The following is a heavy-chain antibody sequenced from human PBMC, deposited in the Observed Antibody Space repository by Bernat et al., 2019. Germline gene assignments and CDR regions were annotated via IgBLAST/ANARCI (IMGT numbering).Heavy chain of an antibody. V-gene: IGHV3-43*02. CDR1: GFTFDDYA. CDR2: ISGDGGST. CDR3: AKDIRDFWSGYGGDNWFDP. D-gene: IGHD3-3*01. J-gene: IGHJ5*02. Sequence: EVQLVESGGGVVQPGGSLRLSCAASGFTFDDYAMHWVRQAPGKGLEWVSLISGDGGSTYYADSVKGRFTIYRDNSKNSLYLQMNSLRTEDTALYYCAKDIRDFWSGYGGDNWFDPWGQGTLVTVSS.